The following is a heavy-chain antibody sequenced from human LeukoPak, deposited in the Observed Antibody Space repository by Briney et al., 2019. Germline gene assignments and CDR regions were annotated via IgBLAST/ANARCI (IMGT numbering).Heavy chain of an antibody. CDR3: ARERGTTLFDY. Sequence: GASVKVSCKASGGTFSSYAISWVRQAPGQGLEWMGRIIPILGIANYAQKFRGSVTITADKSTSTAYMELSSLRSEDTAVYYCARERGTTLFDYWGQGTLVTVSS. J-gene: IGHJ4*02. D-gene: IGHD2/OR15-2a*01. CDR2: IIPILGIA. V-gene: IGHV1-69*04. CDR1: GGTFSSYA.